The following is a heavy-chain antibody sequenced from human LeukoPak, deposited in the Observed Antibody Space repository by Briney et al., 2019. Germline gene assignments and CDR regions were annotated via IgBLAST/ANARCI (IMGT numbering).Heavy chain of an antibody. CDR2: ISGGGGST. V-gene: IGHV3-23*01. D-gene: IGHD6-13*01. CDR1: GFTFSSYA. Sequence: PGGSLRLSCAASGFTFSSYAMSWVRQFPGKGLEWVSAISGGGGSTYYADSVKGRFTISRDNSKNTLHLQMNSLRADDTAVYYCAKVPGYSSSWRFDYWGQGTLVTVSS. CDR3: AKVPGYSSSWRFDY. J-gene: IGHJ4*02.